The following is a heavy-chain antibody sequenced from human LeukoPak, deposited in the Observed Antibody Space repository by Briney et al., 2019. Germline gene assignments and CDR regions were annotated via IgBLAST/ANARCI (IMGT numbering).Heavy chain of an antibody. Sequence: GGSLRLSCAASGFTFSSYAMSWVRQAPGKGLEWVSTISGNGRSTYYADSVKGRFTISRDNSKNTLSLQMNSLRAEDTAIYYCARQHDTTAPGYWGQGTLVTVSS. V-gene: IGHV3-23*01. CDR3: ARQHDTTAPGY. CDR1: GFTFSSYA. J-gene: IGHJ4*02. D-gene: IGHD1-1*01. CDR2: ISGNGRST.